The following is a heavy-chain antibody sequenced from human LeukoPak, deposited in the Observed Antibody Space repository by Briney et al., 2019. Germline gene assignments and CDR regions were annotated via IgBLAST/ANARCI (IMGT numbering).Heavy chain of an antibody. D-gene: IGHD3-10*01. CDR3: AKDGGSGSYPLYYFDY. J-gene: IGHJ4*02. V-gene: IGHV3-9*01. CDR2: ISWNSGSI. Sequence: PEGSLRLSCAASGFTFDDYAMHWVRQAPGKGLEWVSGISWNSGSIGYADSVKGRFTISRDNAKNSLCLQMNSLRAEDTALYYCAKDGGSGSYPLYYFDYWGQGTLVTVSS. CDR1: GFTFDDYA.